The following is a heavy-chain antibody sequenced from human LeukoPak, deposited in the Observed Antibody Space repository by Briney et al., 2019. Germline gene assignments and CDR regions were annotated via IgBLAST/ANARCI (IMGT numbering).Heavy chain of an antibody. D-gene: IGHD2-15*01. J-gene: IGHJ4*02. CDR2: INHSGST. V-gene: IGHV4-34*01. Sequence: PSETLSLTCAVYGGSFSGYYWSWIRQPPGKGLEWIGEINHSGSTNYNPPLKSRVTISVDTSKNQFSLKLSSVTAADTAVYYCATHRRYCSGGSCYTFDYWGQGTLVTVSS. CDR3: ATHRRYCSGGSCYTFDY. CDR1: GGSFSGYY.